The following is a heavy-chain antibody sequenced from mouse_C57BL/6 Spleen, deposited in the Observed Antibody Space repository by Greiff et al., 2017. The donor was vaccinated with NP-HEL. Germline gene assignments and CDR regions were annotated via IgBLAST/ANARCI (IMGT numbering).Heavy chain of an antibody. CDR2: IDPETGGT. D-gene: IGHD2-3*01. J-gene: IGHJ2*01. CDR1: GYTFTDYE. Sequence: VQLQQSGAELVRPGASVTLSCKASGYTFTDYEMHWVKQTPVHGLEWIGAIDPETGGTAYNQKFKGKAILTADKSSSTAYMELRSMTSEDSAVYYCTRWGGYDGYYRDYFDYWGHGTTLTVSS. V-gene: IGHV1-15*01. CDR3: TRWGGYDGYYRDYFDY.